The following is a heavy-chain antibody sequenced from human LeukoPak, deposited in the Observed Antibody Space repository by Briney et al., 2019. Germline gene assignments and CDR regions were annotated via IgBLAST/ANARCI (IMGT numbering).Heavy chain of an antibody. J-gene: IGHJ4*02. CDR3: ARSVDTFDY. V-gene: IGHV1-2*02. CDR2: INLNSGGT. Sequence: ASVTVSCKASGYTFTGYYIHWVRQAPGQGLEWMGWINLNSGGTNYAQKFQGRVTMTRDTSISTAYVELSRLRFDDTAVYYCARSVDTFDYRGQGTLVTVSS. D-gene: IGHD5-18*01. CDR1: GYTFTGYY.